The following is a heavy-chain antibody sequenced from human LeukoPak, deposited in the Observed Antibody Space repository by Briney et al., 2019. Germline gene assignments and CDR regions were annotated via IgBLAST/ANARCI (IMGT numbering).Heavy chain of an antibody. J-gene: IGHJ6*02. CDR2: INGGNGNA. V-gene: IGHV1-3*03. Sequence: ASVRVSFKASGYTFTGYYMHWVRQAPGQRLEWMGWINGGNGNAKYSQEFQGRVTITRDTSANTAYMELSSLRSEDMALYYCARGGSYAMDVWGQGTTVTVAS. CDR3: ARGGSYAMDV. D-gene: IGHD2-2*01. CDR1: GYTFTGYY.